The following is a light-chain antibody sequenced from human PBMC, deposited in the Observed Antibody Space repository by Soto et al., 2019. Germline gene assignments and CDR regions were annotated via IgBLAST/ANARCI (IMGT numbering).Light chain of an antibody. CDR1: RRDVGGYNY. CDR3: SSYTISNTLPFV. V-gene: IGLV2-14*01. J-gene: IGLJ1*01. Sequence: QSALTQPASVSGSPGQSITISCTGTRRDVGGYNYVSWYRQYPGKSPKLLIYEVTHRPSGVSNRFSGSKSGNTASLTISGLQAEDEADYYCSSYTISNTLPFVFGTGTKLTVL. CDR2: EVT.